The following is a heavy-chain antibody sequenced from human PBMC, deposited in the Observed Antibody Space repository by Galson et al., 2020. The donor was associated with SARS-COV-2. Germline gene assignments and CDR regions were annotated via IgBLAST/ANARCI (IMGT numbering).Heavy chain of an antibody. D-gene: IGHD3-22*01. Sequence: GESLKISCAASGFNFRNYAMTWVRQAPGKGLEWVSAISGSSGGTYYADSVKGRFTISRDNSKNTLYLQMNRLRAADPAVYYCAKGDDTSGYFWGGLTYWGQGALVTVSS. CDR3: AKGDDTSGYFWGGLTY. J-gene: IGHJ4*02. CDR2: ISGSSGGT. CDR1: GFNFRNYA. V-gene: IGHV3-23*01.